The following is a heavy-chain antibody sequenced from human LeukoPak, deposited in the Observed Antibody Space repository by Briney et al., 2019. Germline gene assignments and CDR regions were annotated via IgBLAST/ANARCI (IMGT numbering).Heavy chain of an antibody. CDR1: GFTFSDYF. D-gene: IGHD3-22*01. CDR3: ARDYYDSSGYYNEGYMDV. V-gene: IGHV3-11*01. Sequence: GGSLRLSCAPSGFTFSDYFMSWIRQAPGKGLEWVSYISSSGSTIYYADSVKGRFTISRDNAKNSLYLQMNSLRAEDTAVYYCARDYYDSSGYYNEGYMDVWGKGTTVTVSS. J-gene: IGHJ6*03. CDR2: ISSSGSTI.